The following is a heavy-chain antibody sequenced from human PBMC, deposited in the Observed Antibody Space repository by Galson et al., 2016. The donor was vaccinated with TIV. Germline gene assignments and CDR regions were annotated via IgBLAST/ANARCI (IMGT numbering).Heavy chain of an antibody. V-gene: IGHV4-30-4*01. CDR1: GDSISNGDYY. D-gene: IGHD2-21*02. Sequence: LSLTCSVSGDSISNGDYYWSWIRQPPGKGLEWIGCIHYTGTSDYKASLKSRLSMSVDTSKSHFSLKLNSVTAADTGVYYCARESCDGDCRFDFWGPGTLVTVAS. CDR2: IHYTGTS. J-gene: IGHJ4*02. CDR3: ARESCDGDCRFDF.